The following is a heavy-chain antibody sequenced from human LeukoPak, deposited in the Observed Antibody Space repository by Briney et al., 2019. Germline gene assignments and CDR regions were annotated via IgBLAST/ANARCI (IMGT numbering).Heavy chain of an antibody. J-gene: IGHJ4*02. D-gene: IGHD6-13*01. CDR2: INHSGST. CDR3: ARGKQQLD. CDR1: GGSFSGYY. Sequence: SETLSLTCAVYGGSFSGYYWSWIRQPPGKGLEWIGEINHSGSTNYNPSLKGRVTISVDTSKNQFSLKLSSVTAADTAVYYCARGKQQLDWGQGTLVTVSS. V-gene: IGHV4-34*01.